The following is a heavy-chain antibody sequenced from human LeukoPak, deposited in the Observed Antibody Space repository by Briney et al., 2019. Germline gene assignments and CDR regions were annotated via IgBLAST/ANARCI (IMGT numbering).Heavy chain of an antibody. CDR3: ARYGRYSDY. J-gene: IGHJ4*02. D-gene: IGHD3-9*01. V-gene: IGHV3-48*03. CDR2: INSVGSPI. CDR1: GFSFSTYE. Sequence: GGSLRLSCEASGFSFSTYEMNWVRQAPGKGLEWVSYINSVGSPIYYADSVRGRFTISRDNAKNSLLLQMTSLRVEDTAVYYCARYGRYSDYWGQGTLVTVSS.